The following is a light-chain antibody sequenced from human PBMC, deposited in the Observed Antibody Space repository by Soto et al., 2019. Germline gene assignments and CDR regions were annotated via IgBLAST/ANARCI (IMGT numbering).Light chain of an antibody. Sequence: EIVLTQSPGTLHLSPGERATLACRARQNVDNSYLAWYQHKPGQAPRLLIYGASSRATGIQDRFGGSGSGTDVTLTISRLESEDFALYYCQQCGSPPSPWWTFGQGTKVEI. J-gene: IGKJ1*01. V-gene: IGKV3-20*01. CDR3: QQCGSPPSPWWT. CDR1: QNVDNSY. CDR2: GAS.